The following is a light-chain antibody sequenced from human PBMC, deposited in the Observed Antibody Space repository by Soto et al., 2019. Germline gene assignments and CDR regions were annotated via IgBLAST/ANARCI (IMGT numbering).Light chain of an antibody. J-gene: IGKJ1*01. CDR2: GAS. Sequence: EIVMTQSPVTLSVSPGERATLSCRASQSVSSTLAWYQQKPGQAPRLLIYGASTRATGVPARFSGSVSGTEFTLTISSLQSEDFAVYYCQHYNNWPPWTFGQGTQVEIK. CDR3: QHYNNWPPWT. V-gene: IGKV3-15*01. CDR1: QSVSST.